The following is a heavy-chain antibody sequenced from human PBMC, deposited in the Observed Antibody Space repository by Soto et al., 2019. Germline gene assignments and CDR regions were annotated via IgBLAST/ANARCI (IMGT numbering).Heavy chain of an antibody. CDR3: AADSALTTDYAFDF. J-gene: IGHJ3*01. CDR2: IKRKSDGGAT. Sequence: EVQLVESGGGFVKPGESLRLSCVASDFIFNNAWIIWVRQAAGKGLEWVGRIKRKSDGGATEYASPVKGRFAISRDDSKNMVFLQMNGLNTEDTAVYYCAADSALTTDYAFDFWGQGTTITVSS. V-gene: IGHV3-15*07. D-gene: IGHD4-17*01. CDR1: DFIFNNAW.